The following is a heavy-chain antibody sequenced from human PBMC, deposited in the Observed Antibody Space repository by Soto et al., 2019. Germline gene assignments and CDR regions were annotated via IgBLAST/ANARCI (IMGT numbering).Heavy chain of an antibody. D-gene: IGHD2-2*01. J-gene: IGHJ3*02. Sequence: QVQLQQWGAGLLKPSETLSLTCAVYGGSFSGYYLSWIRQPPGKGLEWIGEINHRGRTNYNPSLKSRVTISVDTSKNQFSLKLSSVTAADTAVYYCARGGIPAAMRGAFDIWGQGTMVTVSS. CDR1: GGSFSGYY. CDR3: ARGGIPAAMRGAFDI. CDR2: INHRGRT. V-gene: IGHV4-34*01.